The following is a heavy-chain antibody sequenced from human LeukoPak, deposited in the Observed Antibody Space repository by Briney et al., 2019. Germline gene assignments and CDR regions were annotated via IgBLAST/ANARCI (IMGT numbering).Heavy chain of an antibody. CDR2: ISGSGGST. CDR3: VRYCSSTSCSPYGMDV. CDR1: GFTVSSYA. Sequence: GGSLRLSCAASGFTVSSYAMSWVRQAPGKGLEWVSAISGSGGSTYYADSVKGRFTISRDNSKNTLYLQMNSLRAEDTAVYYCVRYCSSTSCSPYGMDVWGKGTTVTVSS. D-gene: IGHD2-2*01. V-gene: IGHV3-23*01. J-gene: IGHJ6*04.